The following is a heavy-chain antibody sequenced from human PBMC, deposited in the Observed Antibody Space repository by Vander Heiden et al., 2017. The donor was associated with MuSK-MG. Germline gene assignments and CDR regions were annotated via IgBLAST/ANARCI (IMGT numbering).Heavy chain of an antibody. D-gene: IGHD6-19*01. CDR3: AKDVVVSGWYEEYYGMDV. CDR1: GFTFSSYG. Sequence: QVQLVESGGGVVQPGRSLRLSCAASGFTFSSYGMHWVPQAPGKGLEWVAVISYDGSNKYYADSVKGRVTISRDNSKNTLYLQMNSLRAEETAVYYCAKDVVVSGWYEEYYGMDVWGQGTTVTVSS. V-gene: IGHV3-30*18. J-gene: IGHJ6*02. CDR2: ISYDGSNK.